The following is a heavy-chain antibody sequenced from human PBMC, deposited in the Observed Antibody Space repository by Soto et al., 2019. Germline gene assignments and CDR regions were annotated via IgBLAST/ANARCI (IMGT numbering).Heavy chain of an antibody. CDR3: ARELQGLYYFDY. J-gene: IGHJ4*02. Sequence: ASVKVSCKASEYTFASYTMHWVRQAPGQRLEWMGWINGGNGNTKYSQKFQGRVTITRDTSASTAYMELSSLRSDDTAVYYCARELQGLYYFDYWGQGTLVTVSS. V-gene: IGHV1-3*01. CDR1: EYTFASYT. D-gene: IGHD4-4*01. CDR2: INGGNGNT.